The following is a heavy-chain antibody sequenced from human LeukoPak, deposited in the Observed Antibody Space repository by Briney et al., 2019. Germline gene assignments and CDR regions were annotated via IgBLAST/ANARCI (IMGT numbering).Heavy chain of an antibody. CDR3: VSTPAIRRLNF. D-gene: IGHD2-2*02. CDR1: GFTFSSYG. Sequence: GGSLRLSCAASGFTFSSYGMHWVRQAPGEGLQWISYISSVTSAIHYADSMKGRFTMSRDNAKNSVYLQMNSLRTEDTAMYFCVSTPAIRRLNFWGQGTLVTVSS. V-gene: IGHV3-48*04. CDR2: ISSVTSAI. J-gene: IGHJ4*02.